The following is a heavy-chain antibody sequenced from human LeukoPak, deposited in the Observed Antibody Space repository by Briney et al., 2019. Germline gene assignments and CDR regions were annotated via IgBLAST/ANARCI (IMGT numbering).Heavy chain of an antibody. CDR3: ARFWTGYSDY. J-gene: IGHJ4*02. Sequence: GESLKIFCKGSGFSFTSYWFGWVRQMPGKGLEWMRLIYPADSDTRYSPSFQGQVTISADRSISTAYLQWSSLKASDTAMYYCARFWTGYSDYWGQGTLVTVSS. CDR2: IYPADSDT. D-gene: IGHD3/OR15-3a*01. CDR1: GFSFTSYW. V-gene: IGHV5-51*01.